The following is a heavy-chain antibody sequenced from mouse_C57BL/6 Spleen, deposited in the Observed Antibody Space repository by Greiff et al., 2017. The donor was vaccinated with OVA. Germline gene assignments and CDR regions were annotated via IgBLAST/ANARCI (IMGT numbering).Heavy chain of an antibody. J-gene: IGHJ4*01. D-gene: IGHD2-5*01. CDR3: TKSYYSNYYAMDY. V-gene: IGHV5-9-1*02. Sequence: EVNVVESGEGLVKPGGSLKLSCAASGFTFSSYAMSWVRQTPEKRLEWVAYISRGGDYIYYADTVKGRFTISRDNARNTLYLQMSSLKSEDTAMYYCTKSYYSNYYAMDYWGQGTSVTVSS. CDR1: GFTFSSYA. CDR2: ISRGGDYI.